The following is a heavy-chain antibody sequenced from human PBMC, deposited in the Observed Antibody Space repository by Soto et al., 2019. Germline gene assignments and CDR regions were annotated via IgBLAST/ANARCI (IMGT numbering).Heavy chain of an antibody. V-gene: IGHV3-23*01. CDR2: IGGRGSNT. CDR1: GFTFSNSA. CDR3: AKERGYGSGSPPDFDD. D-gene: IGHD3-10*01. Sequence: EVQVLDSGGGLVQPGGSLRLSCAASGFTFSNSAMSWVRQAPGKGLEWVSAIGGRGSNTYYADSVKGRFTISGANAKNTLYLQMSSLRAEDTAVYYCAKERGYGSGSPPDFDDWGQGTLVTVSS. J-gene: IGHJ4*02.